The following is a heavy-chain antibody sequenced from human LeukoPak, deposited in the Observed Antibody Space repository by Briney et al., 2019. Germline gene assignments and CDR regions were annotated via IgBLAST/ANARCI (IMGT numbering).Heavy chain of an antibody. CDR2: ILSTGST. Sequence: GGSLRLSCAASGFTVSDNYMSWVRQAPGKGLDCVSAILSTGSTYYADSVKGRFTISRDNSKNTLYLQMNNLRVEDTAIYYCARAPTKRHFDSWGQGTLVTVSS. J-gene: IGHJ4*02. CDR3: ARAPTKRHFDS. D-gene: IGHD2-2*01. CDR1: GFTVSDNY. V-gene: IGHV3-66*01.